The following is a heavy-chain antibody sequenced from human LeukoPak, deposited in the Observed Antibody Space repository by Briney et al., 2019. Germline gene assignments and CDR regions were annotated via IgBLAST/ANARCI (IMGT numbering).Heavy chain of an antibody. CDR2: IYYSGST. V-gene: IGHV4-59*08. J-gene: IGHJ4*02. Sequence: SETLSLTCTVSGGSISSYYWSWIRQPPGKGLVWIGYIYYSGSTNYNPSLKSRVTISVDTSKNQFSLKLSSVTAADTAVYYCARHGLDSSSWASFDYWGQGTLVTVSS. CDR1: GGSISSYY. D-gene: IGHD6-13*01. CDR3: ARHGLDSSSWASFDY.